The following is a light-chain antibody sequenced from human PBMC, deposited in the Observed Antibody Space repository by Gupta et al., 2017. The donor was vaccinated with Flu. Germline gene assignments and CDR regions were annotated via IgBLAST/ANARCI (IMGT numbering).Light chain of an antibody. V-gene: IGLV8-61*01. CDR3: VLYMRSVSNWV. CDR2: NTN. Sequence: QTVVTQAPSFSVSPGGTVTLTCGLTSGSVSSSYYPSWYQQTPGQAPRTLIYNTNRRSSGVPDRFSGSILGNKAALTITGAQADDESDYVCVLYMRSVSNWVFGGGTKLTVL. CDR1: SGSVSSSYY. J-gene: IGLJ3*02.